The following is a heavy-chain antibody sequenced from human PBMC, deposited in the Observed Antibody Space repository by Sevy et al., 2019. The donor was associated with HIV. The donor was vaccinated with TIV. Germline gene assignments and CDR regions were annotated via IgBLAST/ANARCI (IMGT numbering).Heavy chain of an antibody. V-gene: IGHV3-30*18. CDR1: GLTFSTYG. CDR3: AQDSGYSINWYPGY. J-gene: IGHJ4*02. D-gene: IGHD6-13*01. CDR2: ISYDGGQK. Sequence: GGSLRLSCAASGLTFSTYGMHWVRQAPGKGLEWVAVISYDGGQKYYADSVKGRFSISRDNSKNTLYLQVNSLRVEDTAVYYCAQDSGYSINWYPGYWGQGTQVTVSS.